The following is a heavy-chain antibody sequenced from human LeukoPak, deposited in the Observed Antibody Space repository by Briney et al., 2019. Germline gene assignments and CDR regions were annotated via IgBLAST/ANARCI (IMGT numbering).Heavy chain of an antibody. D-gene: IGHD3-10*01. V-gene: IGHV4-59*01. CDR2: IYYSGST. CDR3: AAYHMVRGVITPGY. Sequence: SETLSLTCTVSGGSISSYYWSWIRQPPGKGLEWIGYIYYSGSTNYNPSLKSRVTISVDTSKNQFSLKLSSVTAADTAVYYCAAYHMVRGVITPGYWGQGTLVTVSS. CDR1: GGSISSYY. J-gene: IGHJ4*02.